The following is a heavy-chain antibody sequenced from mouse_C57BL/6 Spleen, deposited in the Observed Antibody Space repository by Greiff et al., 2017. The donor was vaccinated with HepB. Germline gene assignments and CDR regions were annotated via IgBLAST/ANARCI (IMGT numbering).Heavy chain of an antibody. V-gene: IGHV1-66*01. D-gene: IGHD2-2*01. J-gene: IGHJ3*01. CDR2: IYPGSGNT. CDR1: GYSFTSYY. CDR3: ARREGYDWFAY. Sequence: VQLKQSGPELVKPGASVKISCKASGYSFTSYYIHWVKQRPGQGLEWIGWIYPGSGNTKYNENFKGKATLTADTSSSTAYMQLSSLTSEDSAVYYCARREGYDWFAYWGQGTLVTVSA.